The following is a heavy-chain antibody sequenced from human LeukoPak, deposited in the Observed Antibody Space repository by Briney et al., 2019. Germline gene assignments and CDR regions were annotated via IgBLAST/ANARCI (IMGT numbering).Heavy chain of an antibody. J-gene: IGHJ6*03. D-gene: IGHD2-2*01. Sequence: PGGSLRLSCAASGFTFSNYSMNWVRQAPGKGLEWVSSISSSSSYMYYADSVKGRFTISRDNAKNSLYLQMNSLRAEDTAVYYCARDPTLYCSSTSCYMWQEVYYYMDVWGKGTTATVSS. V-gene: IGHV3-21*01. CDR3: ARDPTLYCSSTSCYMWQEVYYYMDV. CDR1: GFTFSNYS. CDR2: ISSSSSYM.